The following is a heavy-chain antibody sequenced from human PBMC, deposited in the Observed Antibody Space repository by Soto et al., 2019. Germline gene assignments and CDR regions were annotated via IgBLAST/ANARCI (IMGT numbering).Heavy chain of an antibody. Sequence: GASVKVSCKASGYTFTGYYMHWVRQAPGQGLEWMGWINPNSGGTNYAQKFQGRVTMTRDTSISTAYMELSRLRSDDTAVYYCAVPCDSCSSYYYYGMDVWGQGTTVTVSS. D-gene: IGHD2-15*01. J-gene: IGHJ6*02. CDR3: AVPCDSCSSYYYYGMDV. CDR1: GYTFTGYY. CDR2: INPNSGGT. V-gene: IGHV1-2*02.